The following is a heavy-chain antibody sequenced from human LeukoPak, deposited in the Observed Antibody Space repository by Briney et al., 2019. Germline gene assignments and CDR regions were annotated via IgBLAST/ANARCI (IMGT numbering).Heavy chain of an antibody. D-gene: IGHD2-2*01. CDR3: AKDSSSWHPLEFDY. V-gene: IGHV3-23*01. CDR2: ISGSGGST. J-gene: IGHJ4*02. Sequence: GGSLRLSCAASGFIVSTNYMSWVRQAPGKGLEWVSAISGSGGSTYYADSVKGRFTISRDNSKNTLYLQMNSLRAEDTAVYYCAKDSSSWHPLEFDYWGQGTLVTVSS. CDR1: GFIVSTNY.